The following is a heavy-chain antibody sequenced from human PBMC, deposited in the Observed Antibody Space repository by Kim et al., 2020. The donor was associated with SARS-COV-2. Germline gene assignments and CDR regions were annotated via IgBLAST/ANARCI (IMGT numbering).Heavy chain of an antibody. V-gene: IGHV4-34*01. J-gene: IGHJ3*02. CDR2: GST. CDR3: ARELAAGDI. Sequence: GSTNYDPSLMSRVTISVDTSMNRFSRELSSVTAADTAVYYCARELAAGDIWGQGTMVTVSS. D-gene: IGHD6-13*01.